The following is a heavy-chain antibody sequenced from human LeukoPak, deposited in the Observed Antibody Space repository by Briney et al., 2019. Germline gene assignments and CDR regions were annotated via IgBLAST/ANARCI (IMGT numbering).Heavy chain of an antibody. CDR2: ISYDGSNK. Sequence: GGSLRLSCAASGFTFSSYGMHWVRQAPGKGLEWVAVISYDGSNKYYADSVKGRFTISRDNSKNTLYLQMNSLRAEDTAVYYCARDLRIAAGVDYYYGMDVWGQGTTVTVSS. CDR1: GFTFSSYG. V-gene: IGHV3-30*03. CDR3: ARDLRIAAGVDYYYGMDV. J-gene: IGHJ6*02. D-gene: IGHD6-13*01.